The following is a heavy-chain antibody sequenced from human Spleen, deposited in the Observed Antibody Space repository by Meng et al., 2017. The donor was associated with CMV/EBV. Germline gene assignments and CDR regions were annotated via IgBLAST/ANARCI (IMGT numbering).Heavy chain of an antibody. J-gene: IGHJ5*02. CDR2: IYYSGST. CDR1: ISSGGYY. V-gene: IGHV4-31*02. Sequence: ISSGGYYWSVIRQHPGKGLEWIGYIYYSGSTYYKPSLKSRVTTSVDTSKNQFSLNLNSVTAADTAVYYCARVTNYYGSGSYNNWFDPWGQGTLVTVSS. D-gene: IGHD3-10*01. CDR3: ARVTNYYGSGSYNNWFDP.